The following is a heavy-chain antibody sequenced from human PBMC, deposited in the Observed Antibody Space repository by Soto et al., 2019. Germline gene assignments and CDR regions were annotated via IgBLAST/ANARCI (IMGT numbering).Heavy chain of an antibody. Sequence: PGGSLRLSCAASGFTFSSYAMHWVRQAPGKGLEWVAVISYDGSNKYYADSVKGRFTISRDNSKNTLYLQMNSLRAEDTAVYYCAREIETSSGRWGNWFDPWGQGTLVTVS. J-gene: IGHJ5*02. CDR3: AREIETSSGRWGNWFDP. CDR2: ISYDGSNK. D-gene: IGHD3-10*01. V-gene: IGHV3-30-3*01. CDR1: GFTFSSYA.